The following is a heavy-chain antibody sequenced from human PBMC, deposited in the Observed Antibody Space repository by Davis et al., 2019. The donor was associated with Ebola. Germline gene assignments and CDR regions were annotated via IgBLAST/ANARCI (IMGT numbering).Heavy chain of an antibody. CDR3: ARSWYDSSGYYYDY. J-gene: IGHJ4*02. CDR1: GYTFTSYA. V-gene: IGHV1-3*01. D-gene: IGHD3-22*01. Sequence: AASVKVSCKASGYTFTSYAMHWVRQAPGQRLEWMGWINAGNGNTKYSQKFQGRVTMTRDTSTSTVYMELSSLRSEDTAVYYCARSWYDSSGYYYDYWGQGTLVTVSS. CDR2: INAGNGNT.